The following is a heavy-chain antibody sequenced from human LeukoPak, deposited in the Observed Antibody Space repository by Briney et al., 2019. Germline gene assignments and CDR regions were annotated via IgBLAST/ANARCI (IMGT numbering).Heavy chain of an antibody. V-gene: IGHV5-51*01. CDR3: ARRDYYGSGSYWGVFDY. CDR2: VYPGDSDSDT. CDR1: GYTFTNYW. D-gene: IGHD3-10*01. Sequence: GESLKISCKGSGYTFTNYWIGWVRQMPGKGLEWMGVVYPGDSDSDTKYSPSFQGQVTISADKSISTAYLQWSSLKASDTAIYYCARRDYYGSGSYWGVFDYWGQGTLVTVSS. J-gene: IGHJ4*02.